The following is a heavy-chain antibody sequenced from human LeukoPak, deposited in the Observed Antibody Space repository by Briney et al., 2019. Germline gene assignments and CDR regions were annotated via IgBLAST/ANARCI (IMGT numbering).Heavy chain of an antibody. CDR2: INPSGGST. J-gene: IGHJ6*02. CDR1: GYTFTSYY. V-gene: IGHV1-46*01. CDR3: ASEPSPIIVVVTANGMDV. Sequence: ASVKVSCKASGYTFTSYYMHWVRQAPGQGLEWMGIINPSGGSTSYAQKFQGRVTTTRDTSTSTVYMELSSLRSEDTAVYYCASEPSPIIVVVTANGMDVWGQRTTATVSS. D-gene: IGHD2-21*02.